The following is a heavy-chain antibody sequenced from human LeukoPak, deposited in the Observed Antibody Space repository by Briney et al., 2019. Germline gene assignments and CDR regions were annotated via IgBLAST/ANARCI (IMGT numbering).Heavy chain of an antibody. Sequence: NPGGSLRLSCAASGFTFSSYSMNWVRQAPGKGLEWVSSISSSSSCIYYADSVKGRFTISRDNAKNSLYLQMNSLRAEDTAVYYCARDRTTGIAVAGTASDYWGQGTLVTVSS. D-gene: IGHD6-19*01. J-gene: IGHJ4*02. CDR1: GFTFSSYS. CDR3: ARDRTTGIAVAGTASDY. CDR2: ISSSSSCI. V-gene: IGHV3-21*01.